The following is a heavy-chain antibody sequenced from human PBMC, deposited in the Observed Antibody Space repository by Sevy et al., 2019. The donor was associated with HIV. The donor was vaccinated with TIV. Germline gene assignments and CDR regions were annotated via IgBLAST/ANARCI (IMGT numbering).Heavy chain of an antibody. J-gene: IGHJ3*02. V-gene: IGHV3-11*06. Sequence: GGSLRLSCAASGFTFSDHYMSWIRQAPGKGLEWLSYISTDSSNTNYADSVKGRFTISRDNAKNSLYLHMNSLRADDTALYYCARWALGALRRAFGIWGQGTMVSVSS. CDR1: GFTFSDHY. D-gene: IGHD3-3*02. CDR2: ISTDSSNT. CDR3: ARWALGALRRAFGI.